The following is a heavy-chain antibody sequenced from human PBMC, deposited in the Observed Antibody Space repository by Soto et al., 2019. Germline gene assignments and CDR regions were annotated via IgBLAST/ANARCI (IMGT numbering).Heavy chain of an antibody. J-gene: IGHJ1*01. D-gene: IGHD6-19*01. CDR2: INTDGSST. CDR1: GFTFSSYW. CDR3: ATPGYRSGWLFQN. V-gene: IGHV3-74*01. Sequence: EVQLVESGGGLVQPGGSLRLSCAASGFTFSSYWMHWVRQAPGKGLVWISRINTDGSSTSYADSVKGRFTISRDNAKSTLYLQMTSLRAEDTAVYYSATPGYRSGWLFQNWGQGTLVTVSS.